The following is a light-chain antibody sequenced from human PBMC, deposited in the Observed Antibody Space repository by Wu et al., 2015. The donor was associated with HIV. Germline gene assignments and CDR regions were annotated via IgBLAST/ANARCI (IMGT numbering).Light chain of an antibody. Sequence: IVMTQSPATLSVSPGERATLSCRASQSVNNYLAWYQQKPGQAPRLLIYDASNRATGIPARFSGSGSGTDFTLTISSLEPEDFAVYYCQQRSNWPATFGQGTKVEIK. J-gene: IGKJ1*01. CDR1: QSVNNY. CDR3: QQRSNWPAT. CDR2: DAS. V-gene: IGKV3-11*01.